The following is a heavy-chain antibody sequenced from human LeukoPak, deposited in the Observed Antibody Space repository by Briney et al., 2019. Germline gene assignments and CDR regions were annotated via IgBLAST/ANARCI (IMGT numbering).Heavy chain of an antibody. CDR2: IKQDGSEK. D-gene: IGHD6-19*01. CDR3: ARDRGSAYYYYYYMDV. V-gene: IGHV3-7*01. J-gene: IGHJ6*03. Sequence: GGSLRLSCAASGFTFSSYWMSWVRQAPGKGLEWVANIKQDGSEKYYVDSVKGQFTISRDNAKNSLYLQMNSLRAEDTAVYYCARDRGSAYYYYYYMDVWGKGTTVTVSS. CDR1: GFTFSSYW.